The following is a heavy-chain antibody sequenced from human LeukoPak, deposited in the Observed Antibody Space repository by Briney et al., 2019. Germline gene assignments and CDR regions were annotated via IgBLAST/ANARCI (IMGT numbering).Heavy chain of an antibody. V-gene: IGHV4-59*08. D-gene: IGHD6-6*01. CDR2: VYYTGST. J-gene: IGHJ4*02. CDR1: GGSVSNYY. Sequence: PSETLSLTCSVSGGSVSNYYWSWIRQPPGKGLEWIGYVYYTGSTNYNPALKSRVTMFEDKSKNQFSLRLYSVTVADTAVYYCARHFAYSSSSYFDYWGQGSLVTVSS. CDR3: ARHFAYSSSSYFDY.